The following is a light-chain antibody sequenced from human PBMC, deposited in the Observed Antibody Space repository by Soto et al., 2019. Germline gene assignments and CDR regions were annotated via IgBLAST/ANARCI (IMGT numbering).Light chain of an antibody. CDR2: GAS. V-gene: IGKV1-39*01. Sequence: DIQMTQSPSPLSASVGDRVTITCRASQTISTYLNWYQQKPGKAPKLLIYGASSLQSGVPSRFSGSGSGTDFTLTISSLQPEDFGTYYCQQSFSTPRTFGQGTKVDIE. J-gene: IGKJ1*01. CDR1: QTISTY. CDR3: QQSFSTPRT.